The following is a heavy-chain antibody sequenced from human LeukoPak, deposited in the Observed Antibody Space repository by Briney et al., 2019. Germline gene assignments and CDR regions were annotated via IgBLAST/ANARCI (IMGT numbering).Heavy chain of an antibody. CDR1: GFTFSSYA. CDR3: AKGDTYYYDSSGSSFDY. CDR2: ISGSGGST. D-gene: IGHD3-22*01. V-gene: IGHV3-23*01. Sequence: GGSLRLSCAASGFTFSSYAMSWVRQAPGKGLEWVSAISGSGGSTYYADSVKGRFTISRDNSKNTLYLQMNSLRAEDTAVYYCAKGDTYYYDSSGSSFDYWGQGTLVTVSS. J-gene: IGHJ4*02.